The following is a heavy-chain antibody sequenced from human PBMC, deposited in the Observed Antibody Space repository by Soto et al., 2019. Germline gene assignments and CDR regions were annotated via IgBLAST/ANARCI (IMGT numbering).Heavy chain of an antibody. CDR1: GGSFSGYY. J-gene: IGHJ4*02. CDR3: ATDKTTGVVDY. V-gene: IGHV4-34*01. D-gene: IGHD4-17*01. CDR2: INHIGST. Sequence: QVQLQQWGAGLLKPSETLSLTCAVYGGSFSGYYWSWIRQPPGAGLEWIGEINHIGSTNYNPSLQSRVTVSVDTSKNQFSLKLTSVSAADTAVYYCATDKTTGVVDYWGQGTLVTVSS.